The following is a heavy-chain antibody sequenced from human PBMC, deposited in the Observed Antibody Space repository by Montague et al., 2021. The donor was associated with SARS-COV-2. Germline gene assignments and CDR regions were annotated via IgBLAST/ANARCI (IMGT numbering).Heavy chain of an antibody. CDR1: GGSISSSSHY. CDR2: IYYSGST. V-gene: IGHV4-39*01. D-gene: IGHD3-3*01. J-gene: IGHJ6*03. CDR3: ARHSGDCTIFGVVIYYMDV. Sequence: SETLSLTCTVSGGSISSSSHYWGWIRQPPGKGLEWIGSIYYSGSTYYNPSLKSRVTISVDTSKNQFSLKLSSVTAADTAVFYCARHSGDCTIFGVVIYYMDVWGQGTPVTVSS.